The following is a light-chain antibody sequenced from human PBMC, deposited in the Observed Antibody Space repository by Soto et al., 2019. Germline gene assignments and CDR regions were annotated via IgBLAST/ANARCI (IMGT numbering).Light chain of an antibody. CDR2: DAP. Sequence: DIQMSQTPSTLSASVGDRVTITCRASQSIRNWLAWYQQKPGKVPKLLIYDAPSLATGVPSRFSGSRSGTEFPPTICSLQPDAFPSFYCQEYNSYSWTSCQET. CDR3: QEYNSYSWT. CDR1: QSIRNW. J-gene: IGKJ1*01. V-gene: IGKV1-5*01.